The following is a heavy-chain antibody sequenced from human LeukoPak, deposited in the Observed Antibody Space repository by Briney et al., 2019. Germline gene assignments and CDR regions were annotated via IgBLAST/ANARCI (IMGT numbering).Heavy chain of an antibody. V-gene: IGHV3-48*03. CDR2: ISSSGSTI. CDR3: AITVTGGIDY. CDR1: GFTFSSYE. J-gene: IGHJ4*02. Sequence: GGSLRLSCAASGFTFSSYEMNWVRQAPGKGLEWVSYISSSGSTIYYADSVKGRFTISRDNAKNTLYLQMNSLRVEDTAVYYCAITVTGGIDYWGQGTLVTVSS. D-gene: IGHD4-17*01.